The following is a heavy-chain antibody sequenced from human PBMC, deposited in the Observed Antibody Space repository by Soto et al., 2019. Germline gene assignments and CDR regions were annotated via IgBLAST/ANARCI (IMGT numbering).Heavy chain of an antibody. Sequence: ASVKVSCKASGGAFSDYAFSWVRQAPGQGLEWLGGIMPIFRAPDYAQKFQGRVTMTRDTSTTTVYMELSSLKSEDTAVYYCARYDYNGYYFDYWGQGTLVTVSS. CDR2: IMPIFRAP. CDR3: ARYDYNGYYFDY. D-gene: IGHD4-4*01. CDR1: GGAFSDYA. V-gene: IGHV1-69*05. J-gene: IGHJ4*02.